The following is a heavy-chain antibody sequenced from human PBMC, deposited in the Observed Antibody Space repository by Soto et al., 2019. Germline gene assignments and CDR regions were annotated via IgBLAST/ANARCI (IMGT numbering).Heavy chain of an antibody. CDR3: AREVGTPMVRGAFDI. J-gene: IGHJ3*02. CDR2: INQDGSEK. Sequence: EMQLVESGGGLVQPGGSLRLSCAMSGFIFRSSWMSWVRQAPGKGLEGVANINQDGSEKNFVDSVRGRFTISRDNAKNSLYLLMDSLRAEDSAVYYCAREVGTPMVRGAFDIWGQGTMVSVSS. V-gene: IGHV3-7*03. CDR1: GFIFRSSW. D-gene: IGHD3-10*01.